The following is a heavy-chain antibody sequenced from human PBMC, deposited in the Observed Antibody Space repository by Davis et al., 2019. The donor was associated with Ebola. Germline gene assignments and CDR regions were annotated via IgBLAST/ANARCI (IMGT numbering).Heavy chain of an antibody. J-gene: IGHJ6*02. D-gene: IGHD5-24*01. CDR3: ARERPRDYYYYYGLDV. Sequence: ASVKVSCKASGGTFSSYAISWVRQAPGQGLEWMGCISAYNGNTNYAQKLQGRVTMTTDTSTSTAYMELRSLRSDDTAVYYCARERPRDYYYYYGLDVWGQGTTVSVSS. V-gene: IGHV1-18*01. CDR1: GGTFSSYA. CDR2: ISAYNGNT.